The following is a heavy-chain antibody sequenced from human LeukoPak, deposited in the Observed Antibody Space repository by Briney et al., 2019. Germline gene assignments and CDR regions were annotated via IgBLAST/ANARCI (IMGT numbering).Heavy chain of an antibody. CDR3: GRHSGVDIVDY. D-gene: IGHD2-15*01. V-gene: IGHV4-39*01. Sequence: SETLSLTCTVSGGSVSTSGFYWGWVRQPPGKGLEWIGIIHYSGSTYYTPSLKRRATISVDTSKNQFSLKLNSVTVADTAVYYCGRHSGVDIVDYWGQGALVTVSS. J-gene: IGHJ4*02. CDR1: GGSVSTSGFY. CDR2: IHYSGST.